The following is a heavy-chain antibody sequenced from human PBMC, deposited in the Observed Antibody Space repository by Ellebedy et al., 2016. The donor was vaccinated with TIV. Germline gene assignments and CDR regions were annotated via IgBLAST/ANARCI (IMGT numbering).Heavy chain of an antibody. CDR3: AREGAIVVVPAASPRNYAFDI. CDR1: GFTFSSYA. Sequence: GGSLRLXXAASGFTFSSYAMSWVRQAPGKGLEWVSSISSSSSYIYYADSVKGRFTISRDNAKNSLYLQMNSLRAEDTAVYYCAREGAIVVVPAASPRNYAFDIWGQGTMVTVSS. D-gene: IGHD2-2*01. V-gene: IGHV3-21*01. CDR2: ISSSSSYI. J-gene: IGHJ3*02.